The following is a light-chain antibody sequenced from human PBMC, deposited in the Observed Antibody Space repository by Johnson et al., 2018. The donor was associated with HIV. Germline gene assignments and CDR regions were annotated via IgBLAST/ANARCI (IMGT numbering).Light chain of an antibody. J-gene: IGLJ1*01. CDR1: SSNIGNNY. V-gene: IGLV1-51*01. CDR3: GTWDSSLSAGLLHV. CDR2: DNN. Sequence: QSVLTQPPSVSAAPGQKVTISCSGSSSNIGNNYVSWYQQLPGTAPKLLIYDNNKLPSGIPDRFSGSKSGTSATLGITGLQTGDEADYYCGTWDSSLSAGLLHVFETGTKVTVL.